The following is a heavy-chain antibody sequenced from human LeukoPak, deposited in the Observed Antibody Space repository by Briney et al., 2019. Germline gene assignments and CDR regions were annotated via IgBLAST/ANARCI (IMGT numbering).Heavy chain of an antibody. CDR1: GFSFSDYG. V-gene: IGHV3-30*19. J-gene: IGHJ4*02. D-gene: IGHD3-10*01. Sequence: GGSLRLSCVTSGFSFSDYGMHWGRQAPGKGLEWVAFISDDGSRQHYADSVKGRFTISRDNSKNTLNLQMNSLRAEDTAVYYCVRERTGTYTLDYWGQGTLVTVSS. CDR2: ISDDGSRQ. CDR3: VRERTGTYTLDY.